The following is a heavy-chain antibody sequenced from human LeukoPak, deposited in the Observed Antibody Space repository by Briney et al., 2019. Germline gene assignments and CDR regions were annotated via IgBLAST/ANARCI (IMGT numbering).Heavy chain of an antibody. CDR2: IDYSGGST. Sequence: GGSLRLSCTASGFTLSSYEMSWIRQAPGKGLEWVSSIDYSGGSTHYADSVKGRFTISRDNAKNSLYLQMNSLRAEDTAVYYCAELGITMIGGVWGKGTTVTISS. V-gene: IGHV3-48*03. J-gene: IGHJ6*04. CDR3: AELGITMIGGV. D-gene: IGHD3-10*02. CDR1: GFTLSSYE.